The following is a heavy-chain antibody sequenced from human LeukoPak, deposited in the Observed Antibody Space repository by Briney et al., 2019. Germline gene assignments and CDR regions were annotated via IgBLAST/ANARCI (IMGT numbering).Heavy chain of an antibody. CDR3: ARVGQWLVENDWFDP. CDR2: INPNSGDT. V-gene: IGHV1-2*02. CDR1: EYTFTAYY. D-gene: IGHD6-19*01. Sequence: ASVKVSCKASEYTFTAYYVHWVRQAPGQGLEWMGWINPNSGDTNFAQNFQGRVTMTRDTSISTVYMELSRLRSDDTAVYYCARVGQWLVENDWFDPWGQGTLVTVSS. J-gene: IGHJ5*02.